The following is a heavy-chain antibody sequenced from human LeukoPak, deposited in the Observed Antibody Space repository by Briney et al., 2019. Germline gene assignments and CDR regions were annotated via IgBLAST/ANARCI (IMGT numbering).Heavy chain of an antibody. V-gene: IGHV3-21*01. CDR1: GFTFSSYS. Sequence: GGSLRLSCAASGFTFSSYSMNWVRQAPGKGLEWVSSISSSSSYIYYADSVKGRFTISRDNAKNSLYLQMNSLRAEDTAVYYCARQGLVDSSGCPYYFDYWGQGTLVTVSS. CDR3: ARQGLVDSSGCPYYFDY. CDR2: ISSSSSYI. J-gene: IGHJ4*02. D-gene: IGHD3-22*01.